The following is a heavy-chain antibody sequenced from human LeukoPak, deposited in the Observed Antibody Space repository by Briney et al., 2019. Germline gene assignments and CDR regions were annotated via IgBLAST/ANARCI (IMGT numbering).Heavy chain of an antibody. D-gene: IGHD1-1*01. CDR1: GSTFSSYA. V-gene: IGHV1-69*01. CDR3: ARARVYNWNDEGWFDP. CDR2: IIPIFGTA. J-gene: IGHJ5*02. Sequence: ASVKVSCKASGSTFSSYAISWVRQAPGQGLEWMGGIIPIFGTANYAQKFQGRVTLTADESTSTAYMELSSLRSEDTAVYYCARARVYNWNDEGWFDPWGQGTLVTVSS.